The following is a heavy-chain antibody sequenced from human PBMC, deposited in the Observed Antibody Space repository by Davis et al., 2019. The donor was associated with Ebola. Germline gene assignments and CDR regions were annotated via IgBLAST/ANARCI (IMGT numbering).Heavy chain of an antibody. CDR2: ISGSSTYI. Sequence: GESLKISCEASGFTFSSHSINWVRQAPGKGLEWVSSISGSSTYIYYADSVKGRFTISRDNAENSLSLQMNSLRVEDTAVYYCARRSEGSDWLIDYWGQGTLVTVSS. D-gene: IGHD2-21*02. J-gene: IGHJ4*02. CDR3: ARRSEGSDWLIDY. CDR1: GFTFSSHS. V-gene: IGHV3-21*01.